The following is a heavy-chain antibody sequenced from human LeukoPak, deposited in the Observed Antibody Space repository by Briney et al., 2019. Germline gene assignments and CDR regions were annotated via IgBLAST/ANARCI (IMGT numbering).Heavy chain of an antibody. J-gene: IGHJ5*02. CDR1: GFTFSSYS. V-gene: IGHV3-21*01. Sequence: GGSLRLSCAASGFTFSSYSMNWVRQAPGKGLEWVSSISSSSSYIYCADSVKGRFTISRDNAKNSLYLQMNSLRAEDTAVYYCARDLRYYQYNWFDPWGQGTLVTVSS. CDR2: ISSSSSYI. D-gene: IGHD3-9*01. CDR3: ARDLRYYQYNWFDP.